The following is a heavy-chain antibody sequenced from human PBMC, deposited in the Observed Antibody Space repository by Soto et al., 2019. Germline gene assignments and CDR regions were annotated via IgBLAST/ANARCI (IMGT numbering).Heavy chain of an antibody. Sequence: WSLRLSCAASGFTFSTYGMHWVRQAPGKGLEWVAVISYDGGNKYYADSVKGRFTISRDNSKNTLFLQMNSLRAEDTAVYYCAKILGYCSSSSCSKDYYYYYGLDVWGLGITVTVSS. CDR3: AKILGYCSSSSCSKDYYYYYGLDV. J-gene: IGHJ6*02. CDR2: ISYDGGNK. V-gene: IGHV3-30*18. CDR1: GFTFSTYG. D-gene: IGHD2-15*01.